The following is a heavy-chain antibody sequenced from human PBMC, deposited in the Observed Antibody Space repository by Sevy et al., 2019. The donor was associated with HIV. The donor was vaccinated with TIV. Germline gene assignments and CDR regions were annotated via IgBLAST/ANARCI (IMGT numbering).Heavy chain of an antibody. Sequence: GESLKISCAASGFTFSSYAMHWVRQAPGKGLEWVTVISYDGTNKYYADSVKGRFTISRDNSKNILYVQMNSLRGEDTAVYYCARDQHDYAGNVRTGWFDPWGQGTLVTVSS. CDR1: GFTFSSYA. V-gene: IGHV3-30-3*01. CDR3: ARDQHDYAGNVRTGWFDP. CDR2: ISYDGTNK. D-gene: IGHD4-17*01. J-gene: IGHJ5*02.